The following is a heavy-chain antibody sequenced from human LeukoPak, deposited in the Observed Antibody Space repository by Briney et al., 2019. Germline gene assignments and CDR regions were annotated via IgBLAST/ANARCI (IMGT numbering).Heavy chain of an antibody. V-gene: IGHV4-59*01. CDR2: IYYDGST. D-gene: IGHD2-15*01. CDR1: GGSISSYY. J-gene: IGHJ6*03. Sequence: PSETLSLTCTVSGGSISSYYWSWIRQPPGQGLEWIGYIYYDGSTNYNACLKTRVTISVDTSNNHFSLQLSSVTAADAAAYYCARTTEGYCRGRSCYSYYYYMVVWGKGTTVTVSS. CDR3: ARTTEGYCRGRSCYSYYYYMVV.